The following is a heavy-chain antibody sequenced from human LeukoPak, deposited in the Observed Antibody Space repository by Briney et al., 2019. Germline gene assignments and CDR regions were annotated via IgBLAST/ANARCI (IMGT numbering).Heavy chain of an antibody. Sequence: PSETLSLTCAVYGGSFSGYYWSWIRLPPGKGLEWIGEINHSGSTNYNPSLKSRVTISVDTSKNQSSLKLSSVTAADTAVYYCARGVGYCSGGSCYNWFDPWGQGTLVTVSS. CDR1: GGSFSGYY. CDR3: ARGVGYCSGGSCYNWFDP. V-gene: IGHV4-34*01. J-gene: IGHJ5*02. D-gene: IGHD2-15*01. CDR2: INHSGST.